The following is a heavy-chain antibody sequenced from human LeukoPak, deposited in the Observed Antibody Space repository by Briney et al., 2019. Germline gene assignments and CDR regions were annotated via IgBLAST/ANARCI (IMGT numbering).Heavy chain of an antibody. CDR3: ARGYYDFWSDSAFDI. V-gene: IGHV5-51*01. Sequence: GESLKISCKGSGYRFTSYWIGWVRQMPGKGLEWMGIIYPGDSDTRSSPSFRGQVTISADKSISTAYLQWSSLKASDTAMYYCARGYYDFWSDSAFDIWGQGTMVTVSS. D-gene: IGHD3-3*01. CDR1: GYRFTSYW. CDR2: IYPGDSDT. J-gene: IGHJ3*02.